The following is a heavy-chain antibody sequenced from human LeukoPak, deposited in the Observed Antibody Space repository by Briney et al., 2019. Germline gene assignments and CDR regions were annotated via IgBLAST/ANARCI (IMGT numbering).Heavy chain of an antibody. D-gene: IGHD6-6*01. CDR2: IDWDDDK. Sequence: SGPTLVNPTQTLTLTCTFSGFSLSTSGMRVSWIRQPPGKALEWLARIDWDDDKFYSASLKTRLTISKDTSKNQVVLTMTNMDPVDTATYYCARIGYSSSSDYWGQGTLVTVSS. CDR3: ARIGYSSSSDY. V-gene: IGHV2-70*04. CDR1: GFSLSTSGMR. J-gene: IGHJ4*02.